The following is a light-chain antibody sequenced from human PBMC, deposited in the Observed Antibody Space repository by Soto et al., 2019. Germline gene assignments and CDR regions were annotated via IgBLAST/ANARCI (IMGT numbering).Light chain of an antibody. CDR3: HHYGNSPQT. CDR2: GAS. CDR1: QSVISSS. J-gene: IGKJ1*01. V-gene: IGKV3-20*01. Sequence: EIVLTQSPATLSLSPGERATLSCRASQSVISSSLAWYQQKPGQAPRLLIYGASSRATGIPDRFSGSGSGTDFTLTISRLEPEDFAVYYCHHYGNSPQTFGQGTKVDIK.